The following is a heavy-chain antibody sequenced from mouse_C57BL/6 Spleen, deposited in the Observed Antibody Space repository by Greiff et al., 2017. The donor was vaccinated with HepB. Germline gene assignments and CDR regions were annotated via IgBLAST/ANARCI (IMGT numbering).Heavy chain of an antibody. D-gene: IGHD2-4*01. Sequence: EVKLVESGAELVRPGASVKLSCTASGFNIKDDYMHWVKQRPEQGLEWIGWIDPENGDTEYASKFQGKATITADTSSNTAYLQLSSLTSEDTAVYYCTTFDYDRGTFDYWGQGTTLTVSS. CDR1: GFNIKDDY. V-gene: IGHV14-4*01. CDR2: IDPENGDT. J-gene: IGHJ2*01. CDR3: TTFDYDRGTFDY.